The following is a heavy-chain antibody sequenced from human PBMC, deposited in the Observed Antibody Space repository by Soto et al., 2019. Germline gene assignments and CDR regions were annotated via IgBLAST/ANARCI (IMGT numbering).Heavy chain of an antibody. CDR3: AKDTSKYSNNWPAYYGLDV. Sequence: GGSLRLSCAASGFTFSSFGMHWVRQAPGKGLEWVAVISFDGSNKYYADSVKGRFTISRDNSKNTLSLQMNSLKAEDTAVYYCAKDTSKYSNNWPAYYGLDVWGQGTTVTVSS. D-gene: IGHD1-1*01. V-gene: IGHV3-30*18. CDR1: GFTFSSFG. J-gene: IGHJ6*02. CDR2: ISFDGSNK.